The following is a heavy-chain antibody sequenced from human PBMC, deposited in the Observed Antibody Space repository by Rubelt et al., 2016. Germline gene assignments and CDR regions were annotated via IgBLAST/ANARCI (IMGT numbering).Heavy chain of an antibody. CDR2: IYYSGST. Sequence: QVQLQESGPGLVKPSQTLSLTCTVPGGSISSSSYYWGWIRQPPGKGLEWIGSIYYSGSTYYNPSLKSRVTISVDTSKKQFSLKLSSVSAADTAVYYCARLETTVTKRSFDYWGQGTLVTVSS. D-gene: IGHD4-17*01. V-gene: IGHV4-39*01. J-gene: IGHJ4*02. CDR1: GGSISSSSYY. CDR3: ARLETTVTKRSFDY.